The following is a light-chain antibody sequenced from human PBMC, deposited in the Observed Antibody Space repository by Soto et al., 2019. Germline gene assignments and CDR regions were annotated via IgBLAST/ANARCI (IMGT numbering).Light chain of an antibody. Sequence: QSALTQPASVSLSPGQSITMSCTGTSSDVGGYNYVSWYQQHPGKAPKLMIYEVSNRPSGVSNRFSGSKSGNTASLTISGLQAEDEADYYCSSYTSSSTYVFGTGTKV. CDR2: EVS. CDR1: SSDVGGYNY. V-gene: IGLV2-14*01. CDR3: SSYTSSSTYV. J-gene: IGLJ1*01.